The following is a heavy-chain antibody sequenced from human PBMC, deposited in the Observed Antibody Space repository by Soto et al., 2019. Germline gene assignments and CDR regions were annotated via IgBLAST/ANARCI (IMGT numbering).Heavy chain of an antibody. V-gene: IGHV1-2*04. J-gene: IGHJ6*02. CDR2: INPKSGGT. D-gene: IGHD2-8*01. CDR1: GYSFTDYH. Sequence: ASVKVSCKASGYSFTDYHIHWLRQAPGQGLEWLGRINPKSGGTSTAQKFQGWVTMTRDRSISTVYMELTRLRSDDTAVYFCARGHSTDCSNGVCSFFYNHEMDVWGQGTTVTVSS. CDR3: ARGHSTDCSNGVCSFFYNHEMDV.